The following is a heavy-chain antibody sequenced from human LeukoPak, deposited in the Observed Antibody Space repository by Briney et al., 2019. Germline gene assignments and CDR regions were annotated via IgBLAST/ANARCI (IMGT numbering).Heavy chain of an antibody. J-gene: IGHJ4*02. CDR3: ARGGEYGSSWYSGDFDY. Sequence: GGSLRLSCAASAFTFSNYAMNWVRQAPGKGLEWVSSISSSGSYIYYADSVKGRFTISRDIAKNSLYLQMNSLRAEDTAIYYCARGGEYGSSWYSGDFDYWGQGTLVTVSS. CDR1: AFTFSNYA. CDR2: ISSSGSYI. V-gene: IGHV3-21*01. D-gene: IGHD6-13*01.